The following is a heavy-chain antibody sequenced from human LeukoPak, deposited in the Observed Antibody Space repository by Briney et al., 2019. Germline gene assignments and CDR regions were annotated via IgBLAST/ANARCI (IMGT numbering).Heavy chain of an antibody. CDR3: ARHGSSRWSTFYFDY. J-gene: IGHJ4*02. Sequence: SETLSLTCTVSGCSISTNYWSWIRQPPGKGLEWIGHINYSGSTNYNPSLKSRVTISVDTSKNQLSLSLSSVTAADTAVYYCARHGSSRWSTFYFDYWGQGTLVTVSS. CDR2: INYSGST. CDR1: GCSISTNY. D-gene: IGHD6-13*01. V-gene: IGHV4-59*08.